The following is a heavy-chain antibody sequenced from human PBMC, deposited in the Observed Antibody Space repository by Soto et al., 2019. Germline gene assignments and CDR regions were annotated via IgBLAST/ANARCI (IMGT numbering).Heavy chain of an antibody. D-gene: IGHD2-15*01. CDR1: GFTFSSYG. Sequence: QVQLVESGGGVVQPGRSLRLSCAASGFTFSSYGMHWVRQAPGKGLEWVAVIWYDGSNKYYADSVKGRFTISRDNSKNTLYLQMNRLRAEDTAVYYCARDCSGGSCYSGYYYYSGLDVWGQGTTVTVSS. V-gene: IGHV3-33*01. CDR3: ARDCSGGSCYSGYYYYSGLDV. CDR2: IWYDGSNK. J-gene: IGHJ6*02.